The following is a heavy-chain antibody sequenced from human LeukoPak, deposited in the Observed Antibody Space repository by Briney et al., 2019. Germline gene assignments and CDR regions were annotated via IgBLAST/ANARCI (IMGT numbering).Heavy chain of an antibody. CDR3: ARGRNLFDP. J-gene: IGHJ5*02. CDR1: GGSISRYY. Sequence: PSETLSLTCTVSGGSISRYYWSWIRQPPGKGLEWIGYIYYSGSTNYNPSLKSRVTISVDTSKNQFSPKLSSVTAADTAVYYCARGRNLFDPWGQGTLVTVSS. V-gene: IGHV4-59*01. CDR2: IYYSGST.